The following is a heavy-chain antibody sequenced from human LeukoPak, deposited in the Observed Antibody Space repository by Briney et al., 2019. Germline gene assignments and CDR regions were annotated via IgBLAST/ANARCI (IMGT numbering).Heavy chain of an antibody. J-gene: IGHJ4*02. CDR2: INHSGST. D-gene: IGHD3-3*01. V-gene: IGHV4-34*01. CDR1: GGSFSGYY. Sequence: PSETQSLTCAVYGGSFSGYYWSWIRQPPGKGLEWIGEINHSGSTNYNPSLKSRVTISVDTSKNQFSLKLSSVTAADTAVYYCARGPSPYDFWSGYFNYWGQGTLVTVSS. CDR3: ARGPSPYDFWSGYFNY.